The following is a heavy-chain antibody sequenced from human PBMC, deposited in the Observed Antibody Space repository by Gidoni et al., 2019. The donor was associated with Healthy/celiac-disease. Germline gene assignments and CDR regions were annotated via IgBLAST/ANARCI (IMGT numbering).Heavy chain of an antibody. CDR2: IYYSGST. V-gene: IGHV4-39*01. Sequence: QLQLQESGPGLVKPSETLSLTCTVSGGSISSSSYYWGWIRQPPGKGLEWIGSIYYSGSTYYNPSLKSRVTISVDTSKNQFSLKLSSVTAADTAVYYCARGERATPFDYWGQGTLVTVSS. J-gene: IGHJ4*02. CDR1: GGSISSSSYY. CDR3: ARGERATPFDY. D-gene: IGHD1-26*01.